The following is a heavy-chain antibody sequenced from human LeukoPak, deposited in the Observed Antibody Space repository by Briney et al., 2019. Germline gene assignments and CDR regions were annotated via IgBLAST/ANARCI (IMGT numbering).Heavy chain of an antibody. V-gene: IGHV3-23*01. Sequence: GGSLRLSCAASGFTFSSYAMSWVRQAPGRGLEGVSAISGSGGSTYYADSVKGRFTISRDNSKNTLYLQMNRLRAEDTAVYYCAKDGEKWQNYSYGMDVWGQGTTVTVSS. CDR3: AKDGEKWQNYSYGMDV. J-gene: IGHJ6*02. D-gene: IGHD2-21*01. CDR1: GFTFSSYA. CDR2: ISGSGGST.